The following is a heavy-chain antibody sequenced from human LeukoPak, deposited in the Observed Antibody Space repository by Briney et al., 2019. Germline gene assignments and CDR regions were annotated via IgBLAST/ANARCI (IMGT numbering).Heavy chain of an antibody. J-gene: IGHJ4*02. V-gene: IGHV1-2*02. CDR3: ARMGYSSGSDY. Sequence: ASVKVSCKASGYTFTGYYMHWVRQAPGQGLEWMGWINPNSGGTNYAQKFQGRVTKTRDTSISIAYMELSRLRSDDTAVYFCARMGYSSGSDYWGQGTLVTVSS. CDR1: GYTFTGYY. CDR2: INPNSGGT. D-gene: IGHD6-19*01.